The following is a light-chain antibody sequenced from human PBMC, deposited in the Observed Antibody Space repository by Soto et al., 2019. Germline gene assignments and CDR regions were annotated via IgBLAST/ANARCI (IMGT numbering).Light chain of an antibody. V-gene: IGLV2-23*01. Sequence: QSALTQPAAVSGSPGQSITISCTGTSSDVGNYNLVSWYQQHPSIAPKLMIYEGSKRPSGVSNRFSGSKSGNTASLTISGLQAEDEADYYCCSYAGSSTYVVFGGGTKLTVL. CDR1: SSDVGNYNL. CDR2: EGS. CDR3: CSYAGSSTYVV. J-gene: IGLJ2*01.